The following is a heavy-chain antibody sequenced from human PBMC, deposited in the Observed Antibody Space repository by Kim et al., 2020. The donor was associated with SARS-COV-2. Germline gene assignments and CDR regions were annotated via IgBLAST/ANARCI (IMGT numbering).Heavy chain of an antibody. Sequence: GGSLRLSCAASGFTFSSYAMSWVRQAPGKGLEWVSVISGSGDITHYADSVKGRFTISRDNSKNTLYLQMNSLRAEDTAVYYCAKAAMVRGSFDYWGQGTLVTVAS. CDR3: AKAAMVRGSFDY. V-gene: IGHV3-23*01. CDR2: ISGSGDIT. CDR1: GFTFSSYA. D-gene: IGHD3-10*01. J-gene: IGHJ4*02.